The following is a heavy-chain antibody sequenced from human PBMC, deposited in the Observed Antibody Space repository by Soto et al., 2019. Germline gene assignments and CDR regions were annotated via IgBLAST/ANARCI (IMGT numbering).Heavy chain of an antibody. D-gene: IGHD1-7*01. J-gene: IGHJ6*02. V-gene: IGHV4-59*01. CDR1: GGSISGYF. CDR3: ARDKAGTTLNYYFGMDV. Sequence: SETLSLTCTVSGGSISGYFWSWIRQPPGKGLEWIGYTHYSGSSNYNPSLKTRVTISVDTSKNQFSLKLISVTSADTALYFCARDKAGTTLNYYFGMDVWGQGTPVTVSS. CDR2: THYSGSS.